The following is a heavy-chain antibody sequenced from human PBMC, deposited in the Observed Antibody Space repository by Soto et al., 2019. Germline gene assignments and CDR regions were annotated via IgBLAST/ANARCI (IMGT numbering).Heavy chain of an antibody. CDR2: ISPSGGGT. CDR3: ARDSTLAY. V-gene: IGHV1-46*01. CDR1: VYTFTSFY. Sequence: GASLKVSCKASVYTFTSFYMHWVRQAPGQGLEWMGIISPSGGGTSYAQNFQGRVTMTRDTSTSTVYMELSSLRSEDTAVYYCARDSTLAYWGQGTLVTVSS. J-gene: IGHJ4*02.